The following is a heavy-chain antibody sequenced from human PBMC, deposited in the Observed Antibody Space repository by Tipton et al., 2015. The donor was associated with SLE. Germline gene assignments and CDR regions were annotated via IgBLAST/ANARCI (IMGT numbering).Heavy chain of an antibody. Sequence: TLSLTCTVSGGSISSGSYYWSWIRQPAGKGLEWIGRIYTSGSTNYNPSLKSRVTISVDRSKNQFSLKLSSVTAADTAVYYCALRGHDAFDIWGQGTMVTVSS. CDR2: IYTSGST. CDR1: GGSISSGSYY. D-gene: IGHD3-16*01. J-gene: IGHJ3*02. CDR3: ALRGHDAFDI. V-gene: IGHV4-61*02.